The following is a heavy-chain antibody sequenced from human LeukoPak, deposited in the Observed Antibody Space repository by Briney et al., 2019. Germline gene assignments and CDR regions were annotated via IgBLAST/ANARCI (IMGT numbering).Heavy chain of an antibody. J-gene: IGHJ4*02. Sequence: ASVKLFCKASGGTFSSYAISWVRQAPGQGLEWMVGIIPIFGTANYAQKFQGRVTITADESTSTAYMELSSLRSEDTAVYYCAREPGIAAAGPTAYFDYWGQGTLVTVSS. CDR3: AREPGIAAAGPTAYFDY. V-gene: IGHV1-69*01. CDR1: GGTFSSYA. CDR2: IIPIFGTA. D-gene: IGHD6-13*01.